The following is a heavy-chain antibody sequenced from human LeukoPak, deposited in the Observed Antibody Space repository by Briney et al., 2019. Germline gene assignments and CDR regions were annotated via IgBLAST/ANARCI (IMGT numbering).Heavy chain of an antibody. CDR1: GFTFDDYV. D-gene: IGHD5-24*01. CDR2: INWNGGST. J-gene: IGHJ4*02. CDR3: ARDRDGYNSPFDY. Sequence: VGSRRLSCAASGFTFDDYVMNWGRQAPGKGLEWVSGINWNGGSTGYADSVKGRFTISRDNAKNSLYLQMNSLRAEDTALYYCARDRDGYNSPFDYWGQGTLVTVSS. V-gene: IGHV3-20*04.